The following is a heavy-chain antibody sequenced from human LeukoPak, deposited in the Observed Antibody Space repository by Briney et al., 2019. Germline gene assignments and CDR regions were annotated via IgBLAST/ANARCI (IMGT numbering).Heavy chain of an antibody. CDR3: ARRPAFDI. Sequence: SETLSLTCSVSGDSISSYYWSWIRQPPGKALEWIGYIYYSGSTNYSPSLKSRVTISIDTSKNQFSLNLNSVTAADTAVYYCARRPAFDIWGQGTMVTVSS. V-gene: IGHV4-59*01. CDR1: GDSISSYY. D-gene: IGHD6-6*01. CDR2: IYYSGST. J-gene: IGHJ3*02.